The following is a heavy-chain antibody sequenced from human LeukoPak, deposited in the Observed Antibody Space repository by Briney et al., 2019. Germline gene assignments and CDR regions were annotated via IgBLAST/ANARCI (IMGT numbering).Heavy chain of an antibody. CDR3: ARRAANSPFDY. D-gene: IGHD4-23*01. V-gene: IGHV5-51*01. Sequence: GESLKISCEAVGHRFTNHWIGWVRQRPGEGLEWMGIINLGDSETHYTPSFQGQVTISADKSISTAYLQWSSLKASDTAMYYCARRAANSPFDYWGQGALVTVSS. CDR2: INLGDSET. CDR1: GHRFTNHW. J-gene: IGHJ4*02.